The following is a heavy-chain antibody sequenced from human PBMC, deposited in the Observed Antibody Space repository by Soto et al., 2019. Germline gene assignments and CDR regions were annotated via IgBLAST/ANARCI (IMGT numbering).Heavy chain of an antibody. Sequence: AGTXSLTCTVTGYSSISRREYWGGIRQPPGKVLEWIGSIYYSGSTYNNPSLRSRVSMSLDTSKDQFSLKLKSVTAADTALYFSARQSTSVVTHAYFDVCGHGSLVTVSS. CDR1: GYSSISRREY. V-gene: IGHV4-39*01. D-gene: IGHD2-21*02. CDR3: ARQSTSVVTHAYFDV. J-gene: IGHJ4*03. CDR2: IYYSGST.